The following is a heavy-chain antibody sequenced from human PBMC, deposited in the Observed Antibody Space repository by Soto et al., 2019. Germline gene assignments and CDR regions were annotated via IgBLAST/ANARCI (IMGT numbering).Heavy chain of an antibody. D-gene: IGHD3-22*01. CDR1: GGTFSSYA. CDR3: ARRYYYDSSGYYGD. V-gene: IGHV1-69*13. CDR2: IIPIFGTA. Sequence: ASVKVSCKASGGTFSSYAISWVRQAPGQGLEWMGGIIPIFGTANYAQKFQGRVTITADESTSTAYMELSSLRPEDTAVYYCARRYYYDSSGYYGDWGQRTLVTVSS. J-gene: IGHJ4*02.